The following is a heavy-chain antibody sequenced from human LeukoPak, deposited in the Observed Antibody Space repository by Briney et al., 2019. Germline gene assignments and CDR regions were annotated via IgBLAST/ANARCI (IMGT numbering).Heavy chain of an antibody. V-gene: IGHV3-53*01. D-gene: IGHD5-24*01. CDR2: FYVGGAT. CDR1: GFSVTNNY. J-gene: IGHJ4*02. Sequence: QSGGSLRLSCAVSGFSVTNNYMSWVRQAPGKGLEWVSVFYVGGATYYADSVKGRFTISRDSSENTLYLQMKSLRAEDTAVYYCARGDGYNFFDYWGQGTLVTVSS. CDR3: ARGDGYNFFDY.